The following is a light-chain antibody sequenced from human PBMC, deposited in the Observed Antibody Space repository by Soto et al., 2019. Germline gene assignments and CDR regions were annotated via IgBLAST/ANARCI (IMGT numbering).Light chain of an antibody. J-gene: IGKJ1*01. CDR2: KAS. CDR1: QSISSW. CDR3: QQYNSYPLT. V-gene: IGKV1-5*03. Sequence: DIQMTQSPSTLSASVGDRVTITCRASQSISSWLAWYQQKPGKATKVLIYKASSLESGVPSRFSGSGSGTEFTLTISSLQPDDFATYYCQQYNSYPLTFGQGTKVEIK.